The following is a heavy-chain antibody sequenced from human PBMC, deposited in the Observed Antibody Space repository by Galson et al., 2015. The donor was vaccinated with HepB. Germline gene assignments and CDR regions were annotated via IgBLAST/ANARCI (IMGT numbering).Heavy chain of an antibody. CDR2: ISGGGDGT. CDR1: GFTFSSYA. Sequence: SLRLSCAASGFTFSSYAISWVRQAPGKGLEWVSTISGGGDGTYYADSVKGRFTVFRDNAKNTLSLQMNSLRDEDTAVYYCAKSLGTGEARGLDVWGQGTTVTVSS. D-gene: IGHD2-8*02. J-gene: IGHJ6*02. V-gene: IGHV3-23*01. CDR3: AKSLGTGEARGLDV.